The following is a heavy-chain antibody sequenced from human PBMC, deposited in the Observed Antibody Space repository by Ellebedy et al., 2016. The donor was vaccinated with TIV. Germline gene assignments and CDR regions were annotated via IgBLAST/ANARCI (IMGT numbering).Heavy chain of an antibody. CDR2: IYHGGIT. CDR1: GGSFSGFY. Sequence: SETLSLTCAVYGGSFSGFYWSWVRQPPGKGLEWIGYIYHGGITYYNPSLESRVTISVDTSKNQFSLKLSSVTAADTAVYYCARLQMYYYDSSGYAFDPWGQGTLVTVSS. D-gene: IGHD3-22*01. V-gene: IGHV4-34*01. CDR3: ARLQMYYYDSSGYAFDP. J-gene: IGHJ5*02.